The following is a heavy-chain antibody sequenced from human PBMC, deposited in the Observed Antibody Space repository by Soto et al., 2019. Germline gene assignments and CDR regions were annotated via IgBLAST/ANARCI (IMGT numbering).Heavy chain of an antibody. Sequence: GGSLRLSCAASGFTFSSYSMNWVRQAPGKGLEWVSSISSSSSYIYYADSVKGRFTISRDNAKNSLYLQMNSLRAEDTAVYYCARSSYGDYDFDDWGQGTLVTVSS. CDR1: GFTFSSYS. D-gene: IGHD4-17*01. J-gene: IGHJ4*02. CDR2: ISSSSSYI. V-gene: IGHV3-21*01. CDR3: ARSSYGDYDFDD.